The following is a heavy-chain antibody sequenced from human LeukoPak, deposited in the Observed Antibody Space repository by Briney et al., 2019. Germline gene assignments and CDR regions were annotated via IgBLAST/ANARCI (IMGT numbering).Heavy chain of an antibody. CDR2: TRYDEDNK. J-gene: IGHJ4*02. V-gene: IGHV3-30*02. CDR3: ASYREGFDY. Sequence: GGSLRLSCAASGFTFSSYGMNWVRQAPGKGLEWVAFTRYDEDNKYYADSVKGRFTISRDNSKNTLYLQMNSLRAEDTAVYYCASYREGFDYWGQGTLVTVSS. CDR1: GFTFSSYG. D-gene: IGHD3-16*02.